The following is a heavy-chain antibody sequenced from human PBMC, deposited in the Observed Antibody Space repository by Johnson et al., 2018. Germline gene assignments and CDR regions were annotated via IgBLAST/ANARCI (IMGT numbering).Heavy chain of an antibody. D-gene: IGHD6-13*01. CDR2: ISYDGSNK. CDR3: AKDWEVAAVDTGGYFHH. V-gene: IGHV3-30*18. CDR1: GFTFSAYG. Sequence: LQESGGGVVQPGRSLRLSCAASGFTFSAYGMHWVRQAPGKGLEWVAVISYDGSNKYYADSVKGRFTISRDNSKNTLYLQMNSLRAEDTAVYYCAKDWEVAAVDTGGYFHHWGQGTLVTVSS. J-gene: IGHJ1*01.